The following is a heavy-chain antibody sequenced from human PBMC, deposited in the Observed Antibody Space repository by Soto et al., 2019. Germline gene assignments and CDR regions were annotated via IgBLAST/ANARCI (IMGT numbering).Heavy chain of an antibody. Sequence: EVQLVASGGGFVQPGGSLRLSCAASGLTFSSYWMHWVSQAPGKGLVWVSRIHSDGSSTNYADSVKGRFTISRDNAKNTLYLQMNSLRAEDTAVDYCALSYTVTTGYWCQGTLVTFSS. J-gene: IGHJ4*02. D-gene: IGHD4-17*01. CDR1: GLTFSSYW. CDR2: IHSDGSST. CDR3: ALSYTVTTGY. V-gene: IGHV3-74*01.